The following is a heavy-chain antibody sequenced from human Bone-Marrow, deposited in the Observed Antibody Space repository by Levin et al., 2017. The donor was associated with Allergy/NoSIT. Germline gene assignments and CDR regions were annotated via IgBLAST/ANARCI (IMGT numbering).Heavy chain of an antibody. Sequence: GGSLRLSCSASGFMFSDHGMRWVRQTPGKGLETLSTITNNGDNSYYADSVKGRFAISRDNSKNTLYLEMTSLRPEDTAVYYCVRDWGFDYWGQGTLVTVSS. J-gene: IGHJ4*02. V-gene: IGHV3-64D*06. D-gene: IGHD3-16*01. CDR2: ITNNGDNS. CDR3: VRDWGFDY. CDR1: GFMFSDHG.